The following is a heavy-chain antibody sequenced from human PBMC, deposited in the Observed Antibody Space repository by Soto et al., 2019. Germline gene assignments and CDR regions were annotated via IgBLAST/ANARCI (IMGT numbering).Heavy chain of an antibody. D-gene: IGHD4-17*01. CDR1: GDSVSSNSAA. V-gene: IGHV6-1*01. Sequence: SQTLSLTCAISGDSVSSNSAAWNWIRQSPSRGLEWLGRTYYRSKWYNDYAVSVKSRITINPDTSKNQFSLQLNSVTPEDTAVYYCARDVTATGDYLLDAFDIWGQGTMVTVSS. CDR2: TYYRSKWYN. CDR3: ARDVTATGDYLLDAFDI. J-gene: IGHJ3*02.